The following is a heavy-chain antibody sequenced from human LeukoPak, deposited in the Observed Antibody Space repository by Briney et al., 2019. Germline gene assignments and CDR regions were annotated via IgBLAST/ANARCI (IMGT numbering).Heavy chain of an antibody. D-gene: IGHD1-1*01. J-gene: IGHJ4*02. CDR3: ARASGALDFDY. V-gene: IGHV4-59*01. CDR2: IYYSGST. CDR1: GGSISSYY. Sequence: SETLSLTCTVSGGSISSYYWSWIRQPPGKGLEWIGYIYYSGSTNYNPSLKSRVTISVDTSKNQFSLKLSSVTAADMAVYYCARASGALDFDYWGQGTLVTVSS.